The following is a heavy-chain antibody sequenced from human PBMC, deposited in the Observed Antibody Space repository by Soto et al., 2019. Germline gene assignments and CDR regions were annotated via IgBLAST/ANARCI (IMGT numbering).Heavy chain of an antibody. V-gene: IGHV3-23*01. D-gene: IGHD5-12*01. CDR1: GFTFSSYA. CDR3: VKDQGGYSGYVFDY. CDR2: ISGSGDFT. J-gene: IGHJ4*02. Sequence: PGGSLRLSCAASGFTFSSYAMSWVRQAPGKGLEWVSVISGSGDFTFHADSVKGRFTISRDNSKNTLYLQMNSLRAEDTAVHYCVKDQGGYSGYVFDYWGQGTLVTVSS.